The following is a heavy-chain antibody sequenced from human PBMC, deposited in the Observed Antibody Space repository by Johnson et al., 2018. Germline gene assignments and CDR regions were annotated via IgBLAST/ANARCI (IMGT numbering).Heavy chain of an antibody. D-gene: IGHD3-3*01. V-gene: IGHV5-51*03. CDR2: IYPGDSDT. J-gene: IGHJ6*04. Sequence: VQLVQSGAEVKKPGESLKISCKGSGYSFTSYWSGWVRQMPGKGLEWMGIIYPGDSDTRYSPSFQGQVPISAHKSISTAYLEWSSLKASDTAMYYCARRLTIFGVVSKFVDVWDKGTTVTVSS. CDR3: ARRLTIFGVVSKFVDV. CDR1: GYSFTSYW.